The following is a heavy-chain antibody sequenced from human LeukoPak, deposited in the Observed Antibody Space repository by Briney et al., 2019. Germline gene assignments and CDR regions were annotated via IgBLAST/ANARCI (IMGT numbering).Heavy chain of an antibody. Sequence: ASVKVSCKASGYTFTGYYMHWVRQAPGQGLEWMGWINPNSGGTNYAQKFQGRVTMTRDTSISTAYMELSRLRSDDTAVYYCARDNSVRDTAWWFDPWGQGNRVTVSS. D-gene: IGHD2-21*02. V-gene: IGHV1-2*02. J-gene: IGHJ5*02. CDR3: ARDNSVRDTAWWFDP. CDR1: GYTFTGYY. CDR2: INPNSGGT.